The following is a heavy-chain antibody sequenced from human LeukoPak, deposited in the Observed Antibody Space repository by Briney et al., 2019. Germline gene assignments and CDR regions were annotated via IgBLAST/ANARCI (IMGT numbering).Heavy chain of an antibody. CDR3: ARQIAPEYYYDSSGYPDY. J-gene: IGHJ4*02. V-gene: IGHV3-21*01. Sequence: PEGSLRLSCAASGFTFSSYSRNWIRQAPGKGLEWISSISSSSSYIYYADSVKGRFTISRDNAKNSLYLQMNSLRAEDTAVYYCARQIAPEYYYDSSGYPDYWGQGTLVTVSS. D-gene: IGHD3-22*01. CDR1: GFTFSSYS. CDR2: ISSSSSYI.